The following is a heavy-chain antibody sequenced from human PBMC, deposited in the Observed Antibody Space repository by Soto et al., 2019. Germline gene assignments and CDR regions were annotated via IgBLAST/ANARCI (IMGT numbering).Heavy chain of an antibody. Sequence: QVQLQQWGAGLLKPSETLSLTCAVYGGSFSGYYWSWIRQPPGKGLEWIGEINHSRSTNYNPSLKSRVTISVDTSKNQFSLKLSSVTAADTAVYYCARAAPYDSSGYYYVGLGYWGQGTLVTVSS. CDR2: INHSRST. CDR3: ARAAPYDSSGYYYVGLGY. J-gene: IGHJ4*02. D-gene: IGHD3-22*01. V-gene: IGHV4-34*01. CDR1: GGSFSGYY.